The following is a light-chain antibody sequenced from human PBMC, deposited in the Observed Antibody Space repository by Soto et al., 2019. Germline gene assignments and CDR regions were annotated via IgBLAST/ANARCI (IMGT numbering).Light chain of an antibody. J-gene: IGLJ2*01. CDR1: SSDIGYYDY. Sequence: QSALTQPASVSGSPGQSITISCTGTSSDIGYYDYVSWYQQHPVKAPKLMISEVSNRPSGVSNRFSGSQSGNTASLTISGLQAEDEADYYCSSYTTDSTVVFGGGTKVTVL. CDR2: EVS. V-gene: IGLV2-14*01. CDR3: SSYTTDSTVV.